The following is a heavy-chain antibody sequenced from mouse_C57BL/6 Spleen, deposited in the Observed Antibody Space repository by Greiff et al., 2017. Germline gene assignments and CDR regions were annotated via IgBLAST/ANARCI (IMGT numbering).Heavy chain of an antibody. CDR1: GYSFTGYY. V-gene: IGHV1-42*01. D-gene: IGHD1-1*01. CDR2: INPSTGGT. CDR3: ARSITTVVGSFDY. Sequence: VQLQQSGPELVKPGASVKISCKASGYSFTGYYMNWVKQSPEKSLEWIGEINPSTGGTTYNQKFKAKATLTVDKSYSTAYMQLKSLTSEDSAVYYCARSITTVVGSFDYWGQGTTLTVSS. J-gene: IGHJ2*01.